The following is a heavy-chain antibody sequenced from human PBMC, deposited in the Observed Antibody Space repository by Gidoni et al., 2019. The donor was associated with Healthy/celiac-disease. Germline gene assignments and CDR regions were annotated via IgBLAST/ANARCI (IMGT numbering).Heavy chain of an antibody. J-gene: IGHJ3*02. V-gene: IGHV3-64*01. Sequence: ELQLVESGGGLVQLGGSLRLSCAAFGFTFSSYAMHWVRQAPGKGLEYVSAISSNGGSTYYANSVKGRFTISRDNSKNTLYLQMGSLRAEDMAVYYGARDRDAFDIWGQGTMVTVSS. CDR1: GFTFSSYA. CDR3: ARDRDAFDI. CDR2: ISSNGGST.